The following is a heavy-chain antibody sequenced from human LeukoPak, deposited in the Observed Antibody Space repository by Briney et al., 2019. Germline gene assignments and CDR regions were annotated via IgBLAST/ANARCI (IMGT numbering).Heavy chain of an antibody. CDR1: GGSISYYY. CDR3: ARDKDGFHVDY. D-gene: IGHD5-24*01. V-gene: IGHV4-4*07. Sequence: SETLSLTCTVSGGSISYYYWSWIRQPAGKGLEWIGRIYSSGTPKYNPSLKSRVTMSINTSKNQFSLMVNSVTAADTAVYYCARDKDGFHVDYWGQGILVTVSS. CDR2: IYSSGTP. J-gene: IGHJ4*02.